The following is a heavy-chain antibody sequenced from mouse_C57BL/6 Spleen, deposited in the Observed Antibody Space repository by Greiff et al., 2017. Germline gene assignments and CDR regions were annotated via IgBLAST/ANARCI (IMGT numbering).Heavy chain of an antibody. Sequence: VHLKQSGPELVKPGASVKISCKASGYSFTDYTMHWVKQSNGQSLEWIGVINPNCGTTNYNQKFKDKATLTEDQSSSTAYMQLNSLTSEDSAVYYGARAVQYWYFEDWGKGATVTVS. V-gene: IGHV1-39*01. D-gene: IGHD6-1*01. CDR1: GYSFTDYT. CDR3: ARAVQYWYFED. J-gene: IGHJ1*03. CDR2: INPNCGTT.